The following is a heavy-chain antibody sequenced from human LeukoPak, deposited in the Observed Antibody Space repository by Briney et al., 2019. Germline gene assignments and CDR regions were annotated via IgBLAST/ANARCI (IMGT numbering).Heavy chain of an antibody. D-gene: IGHD2-2*01. CDR2: ISWNSGSI. CDR1: GFTFSSYA. CDR3: AKDMGGYCSSTSCLINDAFDI. J-gene: IGHJ3*02. V-gene: IGHV3-9*01. Sequence: GGSLRLSCAASGFTFSSYAMHWVRQAPGKGLEWVSGISWNSGSIGYADSVKGRFTISRDNAKNSLYLQMNSLRAEDTALYYCAKDMGGYCSSTSCLINDAFDIWGQGTMVTVSS.